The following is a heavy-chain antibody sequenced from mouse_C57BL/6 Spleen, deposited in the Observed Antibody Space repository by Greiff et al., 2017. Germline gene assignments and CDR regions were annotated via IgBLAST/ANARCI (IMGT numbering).Heavy chain of an antibody. Sequence: LVESGAELVRPGASVTLSCKASGYTFTDYEMHWVKQTPVHGLEWIGAIDPETGGTAYNQKFKGKAILTADKSSSTAYMELRSLTSEDSAVYYCTMRDAMDYWGQGTSVTVSS. CDR2: IDPETGGT. V-gene: IGHV1-15*01. CDR1: GYTFTDYE. J-gene: IGHJ4*01. CDR3: TMRDAMDY.